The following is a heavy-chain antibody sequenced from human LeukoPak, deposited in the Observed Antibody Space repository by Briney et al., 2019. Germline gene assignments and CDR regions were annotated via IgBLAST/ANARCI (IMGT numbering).Heavy chain of an antibody. J-gene: IGHJ4*02. CDR1: GFTFDDYA. CDR2: ISWNSGSI. Sequence: GGSLRLSCAASGFTFDDYAMHWVRQAPGKGLEWVSGISWNSGSIGYADSVKGRFTISRDNAKNSLYLQMNSLRAEDTALYYCAKVSLSGYSSGWTDYWGQGTQVTVSS. V-gene: IGHV3-9*01. D-gene: IGHD6-19*01. CDR3: AKVSLSGYSSGWTDY.